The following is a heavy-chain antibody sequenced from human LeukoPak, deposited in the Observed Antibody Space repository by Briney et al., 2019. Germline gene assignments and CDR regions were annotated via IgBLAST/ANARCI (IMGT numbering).Heavy chain of an antibody. CDR1: GFTFSSYE. J-gene: IGHJ4*02. Sequence: GGSLRLSCAASGFTFSSYEMNWVRQAPGKGLEWVSYISSSGSTIYYADSVKGRFTISRDNAKNSLYLQMNCLRAEDTAVYYCARDSVSIAAAGLDYWGQGTLVTVSS. D-gene: IGHD6-13*01. V-gene: IGHV3-48*03. CDR3: ARDSVSIAAAGLDY. CDR2: ISSSGSTI.